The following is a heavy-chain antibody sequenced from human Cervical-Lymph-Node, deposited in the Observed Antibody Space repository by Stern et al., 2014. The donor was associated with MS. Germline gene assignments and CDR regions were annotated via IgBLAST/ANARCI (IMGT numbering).Heavy chain of an antibody. CDR2: FIPIFGTA. CDR1: GGTFSNSA. J-gene: IGHJ6*02. D-gene: IGHD2-21*01. CDR3: ATSAGFYSAMDV. Sequence: QVQLVQSGAGVKKPGSSVQVSCRTSGGTFSNSAFSWIRQAPGQGLEWVGAFIPIFGTARYAQRFQGRVTISAHDSTNTAYMELSSLRSEDTAVYYCATSAGFYSAMDVWGPGTTVAVSS. V-gene: IGHV1-69*01.